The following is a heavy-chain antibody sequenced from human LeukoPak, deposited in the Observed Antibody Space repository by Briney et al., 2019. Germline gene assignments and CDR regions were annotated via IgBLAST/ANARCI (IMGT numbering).Heavy chain of an antibody. CDR1: GGSISSSSYY. CDR3: ARLPAVAGKGIDY. D-gene: IGHD6-19*01. CDR2: IYYSGST. Sequence: SETLSLTCTVSGGSISSSSYYWGWIRQPPGKGLEWIGSIYYSGSTYFNPSLKSRVTISVDTSKNQFSLKLSSVTAADTAVYYCARLPAVAGKGIDYWGQGTLVTVSS. V-gene: IGHV4-39*01. J-gene: IGHJ4*02.